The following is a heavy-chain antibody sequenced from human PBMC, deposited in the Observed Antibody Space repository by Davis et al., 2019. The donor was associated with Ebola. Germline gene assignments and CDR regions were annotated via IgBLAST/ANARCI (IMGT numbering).Heavy chain of an antibody. D-gene: IGHD6-6*01. J-gene: IGHJ5*02. V-gene: IGHV4-39*01. Sequence: SETLSLTCTVSGGSISSSSYYWGWIRQPPGKGLEWIGSMYYSGSTYYNPSLKRRVTISVDTSKNQFSLKLSSVTAADTAVYYCARHRGSSSNGWFDPWGQGTLVTVSS. CDR2: MYYSGST. CDR3: ARHRGSSSNGWFDP. CDR1: GGSISSSSYY.